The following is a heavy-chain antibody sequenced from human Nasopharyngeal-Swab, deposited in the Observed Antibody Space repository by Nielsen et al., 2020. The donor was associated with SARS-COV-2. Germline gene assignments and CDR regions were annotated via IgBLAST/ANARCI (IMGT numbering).Heavy chain of an antibody. CDR2: VSSDGSNK. D-gene: IGHD3-22*01. CDR1: GFTFSDYG. V-gene: IGHV3-30*18. J-gene: IGHJ4*02. CDR3: AKEEGFGYYDSSGYHFDY. Sequence: GESLKISCAASGFTFSDYGIQWVRQAPGKGLEWVGVVSSDGSNKYYSDSAKGRFALSGDNSKNTVDLQMNSLRAEDTAVYYCAKEEGFGYYDSSGYHFDYWGQGTLVTVSS.